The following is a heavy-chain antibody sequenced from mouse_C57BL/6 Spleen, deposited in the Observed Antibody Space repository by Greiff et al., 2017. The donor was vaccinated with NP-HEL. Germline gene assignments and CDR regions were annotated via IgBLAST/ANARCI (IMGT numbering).Heavy chain of an antibody. J-gene: IGHJ4*01. CDR2: INPYNGGT. CDR1: GYTFTDYY. V-gene: IGHV1-19*01. CDR3: ARTAVVEGYYAMDY. D-gene: IGHD1-1*01. Sequence: VQLQQSGPVLVKPGASVKMSCKASGYTFTDYYMNWVKQSHGKSLEWIGVINPYNGGTSYNQKFKGKATLTVDKSSSTAYMELNSLTSEDSAVYYCARTAVVEGYYAMDYWGQGTSVTVSS.